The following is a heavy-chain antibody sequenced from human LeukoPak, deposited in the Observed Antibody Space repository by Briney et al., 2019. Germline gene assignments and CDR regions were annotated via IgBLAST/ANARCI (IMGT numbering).Heavy chain of an antibody. V-gene: IGHV3-23*01. J-gene: IGHJ4*02. CDR3: AKDLYTMIVVVKVPHGLFDY. CDR1: GFTFSSYA. D-gene: IGHD3-22*01. Sequence: GGSLRLSCAASGFTFSSYAMSWVRQAPGKGLEWVSAISGSGGSTYYADSVKGRFTISRDNSKNTLYLQMNSLRAEDTAVYYCAKDLYTMIVVVKVPHGLFDYWGQGTLVTVSS. CDR2: ISGSGGST.